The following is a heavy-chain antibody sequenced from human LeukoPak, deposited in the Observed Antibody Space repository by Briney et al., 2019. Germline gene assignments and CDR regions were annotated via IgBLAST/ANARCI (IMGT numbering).Heavy chain of an antibody. J-gene: IGHJ6*02. CDR3: AKGRKSYYYGMDV. CDR2: ISGSGGST. CDR1: GFTFSSFA. Sequence: GGSLRLSCAASGFTFSSFAMSWVRQAPGKGLEWVSGISGSGGSTYYADSVKGQFTISRDNSKNTLYLQMNSLRAEDTAVYHCAKGRKSYYYGMDVWGQGTAVTVSS. V-gene: IGHV3-23*01.